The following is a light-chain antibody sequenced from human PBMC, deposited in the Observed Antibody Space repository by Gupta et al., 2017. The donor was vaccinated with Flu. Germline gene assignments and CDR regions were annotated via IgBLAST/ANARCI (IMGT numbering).Light chain of an antibody. Sequence: EIVLTQSPGTRSLSPGERATLSCRTSQNIPNSYLAWYQQKPGQAPRLIIYGALNRAKGITDRFSGRGSGTDFTLTSSRLEPEDFGVYEGHHYDSRTFGQGTKVEI. CDR3: HHYDSRT. CDR1: QNIPNSY. J-gene: IGKJ1*01. V-gene: IGKV3-20*01. CDR2: GAL.